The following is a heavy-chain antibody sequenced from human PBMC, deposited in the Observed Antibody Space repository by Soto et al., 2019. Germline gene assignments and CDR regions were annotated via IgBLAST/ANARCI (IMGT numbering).Heavy chain of an antibody. Sequence: QVQLVESGGGVVQPGRSLRLSCAASGFTFRSYGMHWVRQAPGKGLEWVAVISYDGSNKYYADSVKGRFTISRDNSKNTLYLQMNSLRAEDTAVFYCAQDRDSSLSYWGQGXLVXXXS. CDR2: ISYDGSNK. D-gene: IGHD6-6*01. V-gene: IGHV3-30*18. CDR3: AQDRDSSLSY. J-gene: IGHJ4*02. CDR1: GFTFRSYG.